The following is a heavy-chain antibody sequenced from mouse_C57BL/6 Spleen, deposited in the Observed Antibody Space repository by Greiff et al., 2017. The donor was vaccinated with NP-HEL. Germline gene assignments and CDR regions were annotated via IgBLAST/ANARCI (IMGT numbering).Heavy chain of an antibody. CDR3: ARGQGNYYGSSSGDY. Sequence: VQLQQPGAELVKPGASVKLSCKASGYTFTSYWMQWVKQRPGQGLEWIGEIDPSDSYTNYNQKFKGKATLTVDTSSSTAYMQLSSLTSEDSAVYYCARGQGNYYGSSSGDYWGQGTTLTVSS. CDR2: IDPSDSYT. CDR1: GYTFTSYW. D-gene: IGHD1-1*01. V-gene: IGHV1-50*01. J-gene: IGHJ2*01.